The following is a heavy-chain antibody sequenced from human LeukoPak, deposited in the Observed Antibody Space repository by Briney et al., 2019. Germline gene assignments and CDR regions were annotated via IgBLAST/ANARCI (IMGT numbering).Heavy chain of an antibody. CDR3: ASSGSYRFDY. CDR1: GFTFSSYS. J-gene: IGHJ4*02. D-gene: IGHD1-26*01. Sequence: GGSLRLPCAASGFTFSSYSMNWVRQAPGKGLEWVSHITASGTAMFYADSVKGRFTISRDNAKNSLYLQMNSLRDEDTAVYYCASSGSYRFDYWGQGTLVTVS. CDR2: ITASGTAM. V-gene: IGHV3-48*02.